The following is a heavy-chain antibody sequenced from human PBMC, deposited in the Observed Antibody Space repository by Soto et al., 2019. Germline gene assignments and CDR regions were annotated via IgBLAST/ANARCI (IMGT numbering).Heavy chain of an antibody. Sequence: EVQLLESGGGLVQPGGSLRLSCAASGFTFSSYAMSWVRQAPGKGLEWVSAISGSGGSTYYADSVKGRFTISRDNSKNTLYLQMNSLRAEDTAVYYCAKVATHRGYSAEGQIDYWGQGTLVTVSS. V-gene: IGHV3-23*01. CDR3: AKVATHRGYSAEGQIDY. CDR2: ISGSGGST. CDR1: GFTFSSYA. D-gene: IGHD5-12*01. J-gene: IGHJ4*02.